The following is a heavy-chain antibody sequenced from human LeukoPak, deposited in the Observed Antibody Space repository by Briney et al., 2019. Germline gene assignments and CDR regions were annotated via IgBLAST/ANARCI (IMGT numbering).Heavy chain of an antibody. J-gene: IGHJ4*02. V-gene: IGHV3-21*01. CDR1: SFTFSNYA. D-gene: IGHD5-18*01. Sequence: GSLRLSCAASSFTFSNYAMHLVRQAPGKGLEGVSSISSSSSYIYYADSVKGRFTISRDNAKNSLYLQMNSLRAEDTAVYYCARGDTAMPPDYWGQGTLVTVSS. CDR3: ARGDTAMPPDY. CDR2: ISSSSSYI.